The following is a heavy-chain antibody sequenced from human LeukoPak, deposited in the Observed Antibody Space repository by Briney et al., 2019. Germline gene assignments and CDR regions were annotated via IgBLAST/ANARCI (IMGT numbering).Heavy chain of an antibody. D-gene: IGHD3-16*02. V-gene: IGHV4-30-2*03. J-gene: IGHJ4*02. Sequence: PSQTLSLTCAVSGDSISSGGYSWSWIRQPPGKGLEWIGSIYYSGSTYYNPSLKSRVTISVDTSKNQFSLKLSSVTAADTAVYYCARQRNNDYVWGSYRYPTLTFDYWGQGTLVTVSS. CDR1: GDSISSGGYS. CDR3: ARQRNNDYVWGSYRYPTLTFDY. CDR2: IYYSGST.